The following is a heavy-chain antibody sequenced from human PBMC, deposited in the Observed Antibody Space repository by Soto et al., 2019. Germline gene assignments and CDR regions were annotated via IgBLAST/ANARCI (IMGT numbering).Heavy chain of an antibody. Sequence: EVQLVESGGGLIQPGGSLRLSCAASGFTVSSKYMTWVRQAPGKGLEWVSVIYGGGTTYYADSVKGRFTISRDNSKSTLYLQVNSLRAEDTAVYYCVQTTGWPGCDFWGQGTLVTVSS. CDR1: GFTVSSKY. J-gene: IGHJ4*02. CDR3: VQTTGWPGCDF. V-gene: IGHV3-53*01. CDR2: IYGGGTT. D-gene: IGHD6-19*01.